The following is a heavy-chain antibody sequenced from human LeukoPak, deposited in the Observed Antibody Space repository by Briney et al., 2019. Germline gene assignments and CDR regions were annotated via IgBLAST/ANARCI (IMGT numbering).Heavy chain of an antibody. CDR1: GASFSDHY. V-gene: IGHV4-34*01. CDR2: INHSGST. CDR3: ARVLSGGGATYPDF. Sequence: SETLSLTCAVYGASFSDHYWSWIRQPPGKGLEWIGEINHSGSTNYNPSLTSRATISTDTSKNQFSLKLSSVTAADTAVYYCARVLSGGGATYPDFWGQGTLVTVSS. J-gene: IGHJ4*02. D-gene: IGHD1-26*01.